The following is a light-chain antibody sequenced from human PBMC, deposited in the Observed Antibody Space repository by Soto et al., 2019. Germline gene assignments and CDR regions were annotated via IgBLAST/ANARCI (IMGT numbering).Light chain of an antibody. CDR3: QKYNSAPQT. V-gene: IGKV3-20*01. J-gene: IGKJ1*01. Sequence: EIVLTQSPGTLSLSPGERATLSCRASQSVSSSYLAWYQQKPGQAPRLLIYGASSRATGIPDRFSGSGSGTEFTLTISSLQSEDVATYYCQKYNSAPQTFGQGTKVDIK. CDR1: QSVSSSY. CDR2: GAS.